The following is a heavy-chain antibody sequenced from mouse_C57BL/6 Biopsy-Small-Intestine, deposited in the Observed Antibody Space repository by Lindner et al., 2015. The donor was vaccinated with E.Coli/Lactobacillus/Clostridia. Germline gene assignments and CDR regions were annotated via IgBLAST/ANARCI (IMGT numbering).Heavy chain of an antibody. Sequence: VQLQESGGGLVKPGGSLKLSCAASGFTFSDYGMHWVRQAPEKGLEWVAYISSGSSNIYYADTVKGRFIISRDNAKNTLFLQMTSLRSEDTAMYYCAREGGIRRGGNFDYWGQGTTLTVSS. CDR2: ISSGSSNI. D-gene: IGHD2-12*01. CDR3: AREGGIRRGGNFDY. CDR1: GFTFSDYG. J-gene: IGHJ2*01. V-gene: IGHV5-17*01.